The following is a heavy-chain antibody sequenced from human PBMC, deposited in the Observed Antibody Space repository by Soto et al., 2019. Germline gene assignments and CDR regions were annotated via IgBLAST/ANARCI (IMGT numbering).Heavy chain of an antibody. D-gene: IGHD5-12*01. CDR2: ISYDGSNK. V-gene: IGHV3-30-3*01. CDR1: GFTVSSNY. J-gene: IGHJ4*02. Sequence: PGGSLRLSCAASGFTVSSNYMSWVRQAPGKGLEWVAVISYDGSNKYYADSVKGRFTISRDNSKNTLYLQMNSLRAEDTAVYYCARDRGYSGYVPSSYFDYWGQGTLVTVSS. CDR3: ARDRGYSGYVPSSYFDY.